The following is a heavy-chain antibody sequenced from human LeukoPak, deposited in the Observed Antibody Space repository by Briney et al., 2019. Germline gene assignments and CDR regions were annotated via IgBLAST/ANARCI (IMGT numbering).Heavy chain of an antibody. V-gene: IGHV3-23*01. CDR1: TFTLSTYG. CDR2: IGGSSGST. D-gene: IGHD4-23*01. CDR3: AKGQYGGHSLTAY. Sequence: GGSLRLSCAASTFTLSTYGMSWVRQAPGKGLEWVSAIGGSSGSTHYADSVKGRFTISRDDSKNTLYLHMNSLRAEHTAIYYCAKGQYGGHSLTAYWGQGTLVTVPS. J-gene: IGHJ4*02.